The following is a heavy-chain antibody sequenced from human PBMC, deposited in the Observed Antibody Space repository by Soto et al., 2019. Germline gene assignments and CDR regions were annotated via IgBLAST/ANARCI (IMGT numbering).Heavy chain of an antibody. Sequence: GVSLRLSCAASGFTFSSYALSWVRQAPGKGLEWVSAISGSDGSRYYADSVKGRFTISRDNSKNTLYLQMNSLRAEDTDIYHCAKPSYIFGVVITGAFDYWGQGTLVTVSS. CDR2: ISGSDGSR. CDR1: GFTFSSYA. CDR3: AKPSYIFGVVITGAFDY. D-gene: IGHD3-3*02. J-gene: IGHJ4*02. V-gene: IGHV3-23*01.